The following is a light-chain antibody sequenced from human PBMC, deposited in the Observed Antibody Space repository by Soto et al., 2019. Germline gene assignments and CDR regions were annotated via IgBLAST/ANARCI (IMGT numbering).Light chain of an antibody. CDR3: QQYNSYPYT. Sequence: DIQMTQSPSTLSASVGDRVTITCRASQSISSWLAWYQQKPGKAPKLLIYKASSLESGVPSRFSGSGSRTEFPLTISILQPDDFATYYCQQYNSYPYTFGQGTKLEIK. J-gene: IGKJ2*01. CDR2: KAS. CDR1: QSISSW. V-gene: IGKV1-5*03.